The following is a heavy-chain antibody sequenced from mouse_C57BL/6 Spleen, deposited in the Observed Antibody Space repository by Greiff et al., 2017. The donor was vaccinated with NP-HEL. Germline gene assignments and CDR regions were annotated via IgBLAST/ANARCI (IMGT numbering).Heavy chain of an antibody. CDR2: IYPGDGDT. J-gene: IGHJ4*01. Sequence: QVQLQQSGAELVKPGASVKISCKASGYAFSSYWMNWVKQRPGKGLEWIGQIYPGDGDTNYNGKFKGKATLTAVKSSSTAYMQLSSLTSEDSAVYFCARGNSNYEYYYAMDYWGQGTSVTVSS. CDR1: GYAFSSYW. V-gene: IGHV1-80*01. D-gene: IGHD2-5*01. CDR3: ARGNSNYEYYYAMDY.